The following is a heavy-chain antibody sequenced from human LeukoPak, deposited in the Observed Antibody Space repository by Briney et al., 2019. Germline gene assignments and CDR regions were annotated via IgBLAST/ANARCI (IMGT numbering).Heavy chain of an antibody. CDR3: AKDRMVRGVIITSFDY. D-gene: IGHD3-10*01. CDR1: GFTFSSYA. J-gene: IGHJ4*02. CDR2: ISGSGGST. Sequence: GGSPRLSCAASGFTFSSYAMSWVRQAPGKGLEWVSAISGSGGSTYYADSVKGRFTISRDNSKNTLYLQMNSLRAEDTAVYYCAKDRMVRGVIITSFDYWGQGTLVTVSS. V-gene: IGHV3-23*01.